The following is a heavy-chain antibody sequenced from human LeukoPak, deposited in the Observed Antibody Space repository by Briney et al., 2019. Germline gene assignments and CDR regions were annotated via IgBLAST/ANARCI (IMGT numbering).Heavy chain of an antibody. V-gene: IGHV4-61*08. CDR1: GGSISSGGYY. J-gene: IGHJ3*02. CDR3: ARVYHSGSYWGHAFDI. Sequence: SETLSLTCTVSGGSISSGGYYWSWIRQHPGKGLEWIGYIYYSGSTNYNPSLKSRVTMSVDTSKNQFSLKLSSVTAADTAVYYCARVYHSGSYWGHAFDIWGQGTMVTVSS. D-gene: IGHD1-26*01. CDR2: IYYSGST.